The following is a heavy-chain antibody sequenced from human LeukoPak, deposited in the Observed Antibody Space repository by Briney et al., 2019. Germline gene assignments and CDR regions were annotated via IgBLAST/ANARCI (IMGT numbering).Heavy chain of an antibody. V-gene: IGHV3-21*01. CDR3: ARVAVSGPTGWFDS. CDR2: ISSTSAYI. Sequence: GGSLRLSCAGSGFALKSYSLTWVRQAPGKGQEWVSSISSTSAYIHYADSVKGRFTISRDNVDNVVYLEMNSLGAEDTATYYCARVAVSGPTGWFDSWGQGTLVIVSS. D-gene: IGHD2-8*02. J-gene: IGHJ5*01. CDR1: GFALKSYS.